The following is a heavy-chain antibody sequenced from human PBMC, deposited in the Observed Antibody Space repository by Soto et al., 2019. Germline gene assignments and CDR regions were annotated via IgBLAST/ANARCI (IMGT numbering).Heavy chain of an antibody. CDR2: IYYSGST. J-gene: IGHJ5*02. CDR1: GGSVSSGSYY. Sequence: PSETLSLTCTVSGGSVSSGSYYWSWIRQPPGKGLEWIGYIYYSGSTNYNPSLKSRVTISVDTSKNQFSLKLSSVTAADTAVYYCATGDYVFRSGFDPWGQGTLVTVSS. V-gene: IGHV4-61*01. CDR3: ATGDYVFRSGFDP. D-gene: IGHD4-17*01.